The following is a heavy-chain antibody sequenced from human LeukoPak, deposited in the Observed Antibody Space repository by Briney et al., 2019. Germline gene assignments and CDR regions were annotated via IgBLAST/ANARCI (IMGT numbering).Heavy chain of an antibody. CDR1: GFTFSSYA. V-gene: IGHV3-23*01. Sequence: PGRSLRLSCAASGFTFSSYAMSWVRQAPGKGLEWVSAISGSGGSTYYADSVKGRFTISRDNSKNTLYLQMNSLRAEDTAVYYCAKGPRSYDYDFWSGYYTGSGNYFDYWGQGTLVTVSS. D-gene: IGHD3-3*01. J-gene: IGHJ4*02. CDR3: AKGPRSYDYDFWSGYYTGSGNYFDY. CDR2: ISGSGGST.